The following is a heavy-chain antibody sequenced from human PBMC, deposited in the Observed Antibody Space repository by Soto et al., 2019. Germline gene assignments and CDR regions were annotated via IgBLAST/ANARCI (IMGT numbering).Heavy chain of an antibody. CDR3: AARSSGYPY. CDR2: ISSSGGGT. V-gene: IGHV3-23*01. CDR1: GFTLSSDA. Sequence: EVQLLESGGGLVQPGGSLRLSCAASGFTLSSDAMSWVRQAPGKGLEWVSLISSSGGGTYYADSVNGRFTISTDSSRNMLYLQMISRRPEDTATYYCAARSSGYPYWGQGTLVTVSS. J-gene: IGHJ4*02. D-gene: IGHD3-22*01.